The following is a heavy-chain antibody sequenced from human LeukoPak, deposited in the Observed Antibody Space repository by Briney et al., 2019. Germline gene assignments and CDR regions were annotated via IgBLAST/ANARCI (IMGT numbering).Heavy chain of an antibody. V-gene: IGHV3-23*01. J-gene: IGHJ6*02. CDR3: AKEAFITTVRGVNYYYGMDV. D-gene: IGHD3-10*01. CDR1: GFTFSTYA. Sequence: GGSLRPSCAASGFTFSTYAMSWVRQAPGKGLEWVSGISGSGGSTYYADSVKGRFTISRDNSKNTLYLQMNSLRAEDTAVFYCAKEAFITTVRGVNYYYGMDVWGQGTTVAVSS. CDR2: ISGSGGST.